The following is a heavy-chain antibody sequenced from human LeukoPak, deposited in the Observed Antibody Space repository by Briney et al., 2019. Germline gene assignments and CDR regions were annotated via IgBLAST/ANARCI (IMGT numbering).Heavy chain of an antibody. V-gene: IGHV1-69*04. D-gene: IGHD2-21*02. CDR3: ASSYIVVVTANWFDP. CDR2: IIPILGIA. Sequence: ASVKVSCKASGGTFSSYAISWVRQAPGQGLEWMGRIIPILGIANYAQKFQGRVTITADKSTSTAYMELSSLRSEDTAVYYCASSYIVVVTANWFDPWGQGTLVTVSS. J-gene: IGHJ5*02. CDR1: GGTFSSYA.